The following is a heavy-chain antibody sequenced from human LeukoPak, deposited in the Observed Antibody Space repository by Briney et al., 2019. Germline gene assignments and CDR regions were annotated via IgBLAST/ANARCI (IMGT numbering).Heavy chain of an antibody. J-gene: IGHJ4*02. CDR1: GDSISNFY. Sequence: PSETLSLTSTVSGDSISNFYWGCIRQPAGKGLQWIGRMHTRGSTDYNPSLKSRVSMSVDTSQNQFFLRLRSVTAADTAVYYCVRDGTGDSSGWHLWGQGTLVTVSS. V-gene: IGHV4-4*07. CDR2: MHTRGST. D-gene: IGHD6-19*01. CDR3: VRDGTGDSSGWHL.